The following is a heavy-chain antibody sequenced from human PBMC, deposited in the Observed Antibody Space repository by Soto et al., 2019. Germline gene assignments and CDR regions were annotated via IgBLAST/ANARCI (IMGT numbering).Heavy chain of an antibody. Sequence: SETLSLTCTVSGGSISSYYWSWIRQPPGKGLEWIGYIYNIVSTNYNSSLKSRVTISVDTSKNQFSLKLSSVTAADTAVYYCARDRGAYCNGGSCYSRGLDVWGQGTTVTVSS. V-gene: IGHV4-59*01. CDR1: GGSISSYY. CDR3: ARDRGAYCNGGSCYSRGLDV. J-gene: IGHJ6*02. CDR2: IYNIVST. D-gene: IGHD2-15*01.